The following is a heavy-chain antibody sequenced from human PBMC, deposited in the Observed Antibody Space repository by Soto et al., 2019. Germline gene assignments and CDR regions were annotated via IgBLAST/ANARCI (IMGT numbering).Heavy chain of an antibody. D-gene: IGHD1-26*01. V-gene: IGHV4-59*01. J-gene: IGHJ4*02. CDR3: ARRRGGSYFFDY. Sequence: QVQLQESGPGLVKPSETLSLTCTVSGDSIISYYWNWIRQPPGKGLEWIGYIYYSGSTNYNPSLKRRXXIXVXXSKNQFSLRFTSVTPADTAVYYCARRRGGSYFFDYWGQGTLVTVSS. CDR2: IYYSGST. CDR1: GDSIISYY.